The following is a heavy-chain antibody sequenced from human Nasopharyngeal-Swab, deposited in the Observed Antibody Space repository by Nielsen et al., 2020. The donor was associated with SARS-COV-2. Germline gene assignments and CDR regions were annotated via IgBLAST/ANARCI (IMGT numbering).Heavy chain of an antibody. V-gene: IGHV1-18*04. CDR2: ITGKNGNA. CDR3: ARGNGWYPDH. D-gene: IGHD6-19*01. Sequence: ASVKVSCKASDYSFNKNTVSWVRQGPGQGLEWMGWITGKNGNALYAETLQGRITTTTDTSTNTGYLELRSLRSDDTAVYYCARGNGWYPDHWGQGTLVTVSS. CDR1: DYSFNKNT. J-gene: IGHJ4*02.